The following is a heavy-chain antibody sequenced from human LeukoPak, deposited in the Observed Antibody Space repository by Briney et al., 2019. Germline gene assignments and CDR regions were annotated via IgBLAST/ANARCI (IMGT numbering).Heavy chain of an antibody. CDR1: GYTFTSYG. V-gene: IGHV1-18*01. J-gene: IGHJ3*02. CDR2: ISAYNGNT. D-gene: IGHD3-22*01. Sequence: GASVKVSCKASGYTFTSYGISWVRQAPGQGLEWTGWISAYNGNTNYAQKLQGRVTMTTDTSTSTAYMELRSLRSDDTAVYYCARDYYDSSGYRGAFDIWGQGTMVTVSS. CDR3: ARDYYDSSGYRGAFDI.